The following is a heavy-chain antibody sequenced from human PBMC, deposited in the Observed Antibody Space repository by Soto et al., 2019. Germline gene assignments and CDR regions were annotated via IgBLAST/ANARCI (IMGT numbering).Heavy chain of an antibody. Sequence: QVQLVQSGAEVRKPGASVKVSCKPSGYSFTNFYVHWVRQAPGQGLEWMGIIDPSSGTTSYTQKFQGRVTMTRDTSMSTVYMELSSLRSEDTAVYYCARGAVVVPNGLIAGMDVWGLGNTVTVSS. CDR1: GYSFTNFY. D-gene: IGHD2-15*01. CDR2: IDPSSGTT. V-gene: IGHV1-46*01. CDR3: ARGAVVVPNGLIAGMDV. J-gene: IGHJ6*02.